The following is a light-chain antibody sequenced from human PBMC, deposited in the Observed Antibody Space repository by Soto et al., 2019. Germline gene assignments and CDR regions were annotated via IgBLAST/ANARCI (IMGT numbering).Light chain of an antibody. V-gene: IGKV2-28*01. Sequence: EIVLTQSSLSLPVTPGEPASISCRSSQSLLHSDVYNYLDWYLQKPGQSPQLLIYSGSHRASGVPDRFSGSGSGTDFTLKISRVEAEDVGIYYCMQALQTPVTFGGGTKVEI. J-gene: IGKJ4*01. CDR1: QSLLHSDVYNY. CDR2: SGS. CDR3: MQALQTPVT.